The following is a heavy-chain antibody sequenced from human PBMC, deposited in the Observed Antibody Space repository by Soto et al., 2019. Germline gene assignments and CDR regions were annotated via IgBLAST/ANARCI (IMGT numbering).Heavy chain of an antibody. CDR3: ARVSGYESRGFFY. CDR1: GGTFSSYA. V-gene: IGHV1-69*06. D-gene: IGHD5-12*01. Sequence: GASVKVSCKASGGTFSSYAISWVRQAPGQGLEWMGGIIPIFGTANYAQKFQGRVTITAGKSTSTAYMELSSLRSEDTAVYYCARVSGYESRGFFYWGQGTLVTVSS. J-gene: IGHJ4*02. CDR2: IIPIFGTA.